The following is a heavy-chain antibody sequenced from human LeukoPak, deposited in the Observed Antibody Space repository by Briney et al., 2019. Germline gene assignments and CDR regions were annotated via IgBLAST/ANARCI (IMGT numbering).Heavy chain of an antibody. Sequence: GASVKVSCKASGGTFSSYTINWVRQAPGQGLEWMGGIIPVFGTANYAQKFQGRVTITADESTSTAYMELSSLRSEDTAVYYCRIVVVPAANIMDSYFDYWGQGTLVTVSS. CDR3: RIVVVPAANIMDSYFDY. J-gene: IGHJ4*02. V-gene: IGHV1-69*13. D-gene: IGHD2-2*01. CDR2: IIPVFGTA. CDR1: GGTFSSYT.